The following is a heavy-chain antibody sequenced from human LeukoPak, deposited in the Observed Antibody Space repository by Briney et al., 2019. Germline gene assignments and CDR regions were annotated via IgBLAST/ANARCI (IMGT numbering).Heavy chain of an antibody. V-gene: IGHV4-39*07. CDR2: IYYSGST. CDR1: GGSVSSSSYY. J-gene: IGHJ3*02. CDR3: ARAVESSDAFDI. Sequence: SETLSLTCTVSGGSVSSSSYYWGWIRQPPGKGLEWIGSIYYSGSTYYNPSPKSRVTISVDTSKDQFSLKLSSVTAADTAVYYCARAVESSDAFDIWGQGTMVTVSS.